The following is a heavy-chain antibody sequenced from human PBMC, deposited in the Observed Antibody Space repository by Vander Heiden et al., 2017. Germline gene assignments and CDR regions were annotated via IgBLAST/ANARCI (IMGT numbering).Heavy chain of an antibody. V-gene: IGHV4-4*02. Sequence: QVQLQESGPGLVKPSGTLSLTCAVPGRSITSNWWTWVRQPPGKGLEWIGEIFHTGNINYNPSLRSRTTISLDKSKNQCSLNVHSVTAADTAVYYCARNGYYSADDWGPGILVTVSS. CDR3: ARNGYYSADD. CDR2: IFHTGNI. D-gene: IGHD3-3*01. CDR1: GRSITSNW. J-gene: IGHJ4*02.